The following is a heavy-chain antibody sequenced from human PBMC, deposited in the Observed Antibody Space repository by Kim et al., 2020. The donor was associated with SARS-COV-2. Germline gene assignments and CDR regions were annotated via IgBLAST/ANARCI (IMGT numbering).Heavy chain of an antibody. V-gene: IGHV1-18*01. J-gene: IGHJ6*02. CDR3: ALTEGYSSSWYYYYYGMDV. CDR1: GYTFTSYG. D-gene: IGHD6-13*01. Sequence: ASVKVSCKASGYTFTSYGISWVRQAPGQGLEWMGWISAYNGNTNYAQKLQGRVTMTTDTSTSTAYMELRSLRSDDTAVYYCALTEGYSSSWYYYYYGMDVWGQGTTVTVSS. CDR2: ISAYNGNT.